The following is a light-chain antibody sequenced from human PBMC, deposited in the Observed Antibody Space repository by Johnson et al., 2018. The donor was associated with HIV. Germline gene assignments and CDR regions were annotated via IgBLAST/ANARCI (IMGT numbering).Light chain of an antibody. J-gene: IGLJ1*01. CDR3: GTWDSSLTSFV. CDR2: ENN. Sequence: QAVLTQPPSVSVAPGQKVTISCSGNSSNIGKNYVSWYQHLPGTAPKLLIYENNKRPSGIPDRFSGSKSGTSATLGITGLQTGDEADYYCGTWDSSLTSFVFGTGTKVTVL. CDR1: SSNIGKNY. V-gene: IGLV1-51*02.